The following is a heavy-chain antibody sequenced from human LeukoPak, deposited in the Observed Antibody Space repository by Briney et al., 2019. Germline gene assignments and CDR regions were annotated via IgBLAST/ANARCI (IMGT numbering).Heavy chain of an antibody. J-gene: IGHJ4*02. D-gene: IGHD1-26*01. CDR3: ARGPRGSGSYYNYFDY. Sequence: SVKVSCKASGGTFSSYAVTWVRQAPGQGLEWMGGIIPLFGTAHYAQKFQGRVTISTDESTTTAYMEVSSLRSEDTAVYYCARGPRGSGSYYNYFDYWGQGTLVTVSS. V-gene: IGHV1-69*05. CDR2: IIPLFGTA. CDR1: GGTFSSYA.